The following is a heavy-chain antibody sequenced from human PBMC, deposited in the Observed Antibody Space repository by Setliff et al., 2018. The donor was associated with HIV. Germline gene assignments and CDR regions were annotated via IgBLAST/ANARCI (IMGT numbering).Heavy chain of an antibody. V-gene: IGHV1-69*02. D-gene: IGHD1-26*01. CDR1: GGTFSSYT. CDR3: ASAIVGLGYNFFSVDV. CDR2: IIPILDIR. J-gene: IGHJ6*04. Sequence: SVKVSCKASGGTFSSYTISWVRQAPGQGLEWMGRIIPILDIRSYAQKFQGRVTITADESTSTAYMELSSLRSDDTAVYYCASAIVGLGYNFFSVDVWGKGTTVTVSS.